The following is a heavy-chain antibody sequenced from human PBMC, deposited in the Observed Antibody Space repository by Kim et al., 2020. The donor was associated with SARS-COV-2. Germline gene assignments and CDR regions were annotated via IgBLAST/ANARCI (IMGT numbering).Heavy chain of an antibody. J-gene: IGHJ4*02. V-gene: IGHV3-21*01. CDR2: SYI. CDR3: ARGGSGYDC. Sequence: SYIYYADSVKGRFTISRDNAKNSLYLQMNSLRAEDTAVYYCARGGSGYDCWGQGTLVTVSS. D-gene: IGHD5-12*01.